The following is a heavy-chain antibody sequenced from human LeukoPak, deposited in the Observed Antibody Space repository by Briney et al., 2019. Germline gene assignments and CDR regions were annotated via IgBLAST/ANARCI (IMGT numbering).Heavy chain of an antibody. Sequence: GGSLRLSCAASGFTFSSYAMSWVRQAPGNGLEWVSAISGSGGSTYYADSVKGRFTISRDNSKNTLYLQMNSMRAEDTAVYYCAKNRTGTEYYFDYGGQGTLVTVSS. J-gene: IGHJ4*02. CDR3: AKNRTGTEYYFDY. CDR2: ISGSGGST. V-gene: IGHV3-23*01. CDR1: GFTFSSYA.